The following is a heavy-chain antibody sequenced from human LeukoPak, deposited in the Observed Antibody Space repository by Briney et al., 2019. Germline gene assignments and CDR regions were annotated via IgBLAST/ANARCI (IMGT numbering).Heavy chain of an antibody. CDR2: ISGSGGST. J-gene: IGHJ4*02. V-gene: IGHV3-23*01. Sequence: QPGGSLRLSCAASGFTFSSYGMSWVRQAPGKGLEWVSAISGSGGSTYYADSVKGRFTISRDNSKNTLYLQMNSLRAEDTAVYYCARDRWGYSYGGDWGQGTLVTVSS. CDR3: ARDRWGYSYGGD. CDR1: GFTFSSYG. D-gene: IGHD5-18*01.